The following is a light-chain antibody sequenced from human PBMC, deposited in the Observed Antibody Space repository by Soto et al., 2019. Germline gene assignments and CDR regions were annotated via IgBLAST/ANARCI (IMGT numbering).Light chain of an antibody. V-gene: IGKV4-1*01. CDR3: HQCYSTPST. CDR2: WAS. Sequence: DIVMTQSPDSLAVSLGERATINCKSSQSVLYTPNNKNYLTWYQQKPGQPPKLLIYWASTRESGVPDRFSGSGSGTDFTLTISSLQAEDVAVYYCHQCYSTPSTFGQGTRLEIK. J-gene: IGKJ5*01. CDR1: QSVLYTPNNKNY.